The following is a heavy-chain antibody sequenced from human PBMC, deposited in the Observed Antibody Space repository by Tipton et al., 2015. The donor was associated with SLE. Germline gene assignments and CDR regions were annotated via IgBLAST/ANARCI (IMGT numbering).Heavy chain of an antibody. CDR2: ISAYNGNT. D-gene: IGHD1/OR15-1a*01. CDR1: GYTFTNYG. J-gene: IGHJ4*02. Sequence: QVQLVQSGAEVKKPGASVKVSCKASGYTFTNYGIVWVRQAPGQGLEWMGWISAYNGNTDCAENLQGRVTMTTDTSTSTAYMDLRSLTSDDTAVYYCARDLDEETGTPGDYWGQGTLVTVSS. CDR3: ARDLDEETGTPGDY. V-gene: IGHV1-18*04.